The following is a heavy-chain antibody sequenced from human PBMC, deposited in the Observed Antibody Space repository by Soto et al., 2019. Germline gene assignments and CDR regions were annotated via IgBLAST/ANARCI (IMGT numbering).Heavy chain of an antibody. D-gene: IGHD3-10*01. CDR1: GFSLSNARMG. CDR3: ARSGFGHKYYFDY. CDR2: IFSNDEK. Sequence: QVTLKESGPVLVKPTETLTLTCTVSGFSLSNARMGVSWIRQPPGKALEWLAHIFSNDEKSYSTSLKSRLTISKDTSKSQVVLTMTNMDPVDTATYYYARSGFGHKYYFDYWGQGTLVTVSS. V-gene: IGHV2-26*01. J-gene: IGHJ4*02.